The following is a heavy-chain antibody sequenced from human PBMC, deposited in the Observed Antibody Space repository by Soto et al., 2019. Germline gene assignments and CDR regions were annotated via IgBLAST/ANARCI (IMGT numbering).Heavy chain of an antibody. V-gene: IGHV3-23*01. Sequence: EVQLLESGGGLVQPGGSLRLSCAASGFTFSSYAMSWVRQTPGKGLEWVSGISGGGGNTYYADSVTGRFTISRDNSRNTLYLQMNCLRAADTAIYYCAKYRGAGGRFSGIAVAGIPSWGQGTLVTVSS. D-gene: IGHD6-19*01. J-gene: IGHJ5*02. CDR1: GFTFSSYA. CDR3: AKYRGAGGRFSGIAVAGIPS. CDR2: ISGGGGNT.